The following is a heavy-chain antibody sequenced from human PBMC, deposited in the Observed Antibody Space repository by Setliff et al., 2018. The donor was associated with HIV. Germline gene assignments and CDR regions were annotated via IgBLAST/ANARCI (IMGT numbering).Heavy chain of an antibody. D-gene: IGHD6-19*01. Sequence: PSETLSLTCTVSVGSISSYYWSWIRQPAGKGLEWIGHIYISGSTNYNPSFNSRVTMSVDTSKNQFSLGLTSVTAADTAMYHCARDRSSGWSKDWFDTWGQGILVTVSS. CDR1: VGSISSYY. CDR2: IYISGST. V-gene: IGHV4-4*07. J-gene: IGHJ5*02. CDR3: ARDRSSGWSKDWFDT.